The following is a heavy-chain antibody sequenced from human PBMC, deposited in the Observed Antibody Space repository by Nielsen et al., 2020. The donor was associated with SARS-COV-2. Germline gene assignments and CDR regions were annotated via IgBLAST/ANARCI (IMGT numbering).Heavy chain of an antibody. CDR1: GFSFNNHG. V-gene: IGHV3-30*03. CDR2: ISYEGSKQ. D-gene: IGHD1-26*01. CDR3: ARVIGGSYYGAFDI. J-gene: IGHJ3*02. Sequence: GESLKISCAASGFSFNNHGMHWVRQAPGKGLEWVAYISYEGSKQYYADSVKGRFTISRDFSKNTLYLQMNSLRAEDTAVYYCARVIGGSYYGAFDIWGQGTMVTVSS.